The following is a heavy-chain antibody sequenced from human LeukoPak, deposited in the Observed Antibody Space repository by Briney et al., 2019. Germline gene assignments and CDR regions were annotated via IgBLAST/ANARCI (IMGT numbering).Heavy chain of an antibody. CDR3: ARLNLGYCSGGTCYPGWFDP. CDR1: GGSISSSSDY. CDR2: IYYSGST. D-gene: IGHD2-15*01. J-gene: IGHJ5*02. V-gene: IGHV4-39*01. Sequence: SETLSLTCTVSGGSISSSSDYWGWIRQPPGKGGEWIGNIYYSGSTYYMPSLKSRVTISVDTSKNQFSLKLRSVTAADTAVYYCARLNLGYCSGGTCYPGWFDPWGQGTLVTVSS.